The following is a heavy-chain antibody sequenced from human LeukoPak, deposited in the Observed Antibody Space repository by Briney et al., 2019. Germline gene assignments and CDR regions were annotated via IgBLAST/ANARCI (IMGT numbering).Heavy chain of an antibody. CDR3: ARIGGSYYPFDY. CDR2: IYHTGSS. CDR1: GVSISSYY. J-gene: IGHJ4*02. Sequence: SSETLSLTCAVSGVSISSYYWSWIRQPPGKGLEWIGYIYHTGSSNYNPSLKSRVTISVDTSKNQFSLKLSSVTAADTAVYYCARIGGSYYPFDYWGQGALVTVSS. V-gene: IGHV4-59*01. D-gene: IGHD1-26*01.